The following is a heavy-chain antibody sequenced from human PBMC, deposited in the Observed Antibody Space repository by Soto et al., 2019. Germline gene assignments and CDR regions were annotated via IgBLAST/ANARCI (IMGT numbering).Heavy chain of an antibody. J-gene: IGHJ4*02. D-gene: IGHD1-26*01. CDR3: AKEWELMDY. CDR2: ISYDGSNK. Sequence: GGSLRLSCAASGFTFSSYGMHWVRQAPGKGLEWVAVISYDGSNKYYADSVKGRFTISRDNSKNTLYLQMNSLRAEDTAVYYCAKEWELMDYWGQGPLVTVSS. CDR1: GFTFSSYG. V-gene: IGHV3-30*18.